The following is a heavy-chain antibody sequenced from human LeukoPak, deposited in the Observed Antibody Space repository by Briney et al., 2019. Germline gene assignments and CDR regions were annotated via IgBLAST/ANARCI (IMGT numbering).Heavy chain of an antibody. J-gene: IGHJ4*02. V-gene: IGHV3-53*01. CDR2: IYSGGST. CDR3: AANDYGDYAFDY. D-gene: IGHD4-17*01. CDR1: GFTVSNNY. Sequence: PGGSLRLSCAVSGFTVSNNYMSWVRQAPGKGLEWVSVIYSGGSTYYADSVKGRFTISRDNSKNTLYLQMNSLRAEDTAVYYCAANDYGDYAFDYWGQGTLVTVSS.